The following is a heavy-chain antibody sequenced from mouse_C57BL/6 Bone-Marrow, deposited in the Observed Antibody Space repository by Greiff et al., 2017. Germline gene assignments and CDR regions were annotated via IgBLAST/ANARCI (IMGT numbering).Heavy chain of an antibody. V-gene: IGHV1-81*01. CDR3: ARERYDYDSYWYFDV. Sequence: VQVVESGAELARPGASVKLSCKASGYTFTSYGISWVKQRTGQGLEWIGEIYPRSGNTYYNEKFKGKATLTADKSSSTAYMELRSLTSEDSAVYCCARERYDYDSYWYFDVWGTGTTVTVSS. CDR1: GYTFTSYG. D-gene: IGHD2-4*01. CDR2: IYPRSGNT. J-gene: IGHJ1*03.